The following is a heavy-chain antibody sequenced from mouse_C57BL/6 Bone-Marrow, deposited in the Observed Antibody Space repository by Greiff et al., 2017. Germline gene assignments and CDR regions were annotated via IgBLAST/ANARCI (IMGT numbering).Heavy chain of an antibody. CDR2: IYPGSGNT. CDR1: GYTFTDYY. D-gene: IGHD1-1*01. V-gene: IGHV1-76*01. Sequence: QVQLKESGAELVRPGASVKLSCKASGYTFTDYYINWVKQRPGQGLEWIARIYPGSGNTYYNEKFKGKATLTAEKSSSTAYMQLSSLTSEDSAVYFCARRAYGSTFDYWGQGTTLTVSS. J-gene: IGHJ2*01. CDR3: ARRAYGSTFDY.